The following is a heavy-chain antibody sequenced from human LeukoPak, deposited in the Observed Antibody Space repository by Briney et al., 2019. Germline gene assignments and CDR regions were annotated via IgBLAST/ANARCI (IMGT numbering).Heavy chain of an antibody. J-gene: IGHJ4*02. D-gene: IGHD3-22*01. V-gene: IGHV3-23*01. CDR2: ISGDGDTT. CDR1: GFTFTTHA. Sequence: GGSLRLSCAASGFTFTTHAMAWVRQAPGKGLDWVSGISGDGDTTYYADSVKGRFTISRDNSKNTLYLQMNSLRAEDTAVYYCAKDQYYDSSGYCDYWGQGTLVTVSS. CDR3: AKDQYYDSSGYCDY.